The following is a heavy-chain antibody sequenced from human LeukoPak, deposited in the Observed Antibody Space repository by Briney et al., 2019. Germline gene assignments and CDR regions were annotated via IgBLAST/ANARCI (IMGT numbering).Heavy chain of an antibody. V-gene: IGHV1-69*10. CDR2: IIPIFGIA. D-gene: IGHD3-22*01. J-gene: IGHJ5*02. CDR1: GGTFSSYA. CDR3: ARGQEITMMTNWFDP. Sequence: GASVKVSCKASGGTFSSYAISWVRQAPGQGLEWMGGIIPIFGIANYAQKFQGRVTITADKSTSTAYMELSSLRSEDTAVYYCARGQEITMMTNWFDPWGQGTLVTVSS.